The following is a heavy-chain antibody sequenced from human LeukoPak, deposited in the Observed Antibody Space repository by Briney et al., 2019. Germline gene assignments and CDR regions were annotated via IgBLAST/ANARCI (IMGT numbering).Heavy chain of an antibody. Sequence: GGSLRLSCAASGFTFSSYSMNWVRQAPGKGLEWVSSISSSSLYIYYADSVKGRFTISRDNAKNSLYLQMNSLRAEDTAVYYCARLGAAGRYAFDIWGQGTMVTVSS. CDR2: ISSSSLYI. V-gene: IGHV3-21*01. CDR1: GFTFSSYS. J-gene: IGHJ3*02. CDR3: ARLGAAGRYAFDI. D-gene: IGHD6-13*01.